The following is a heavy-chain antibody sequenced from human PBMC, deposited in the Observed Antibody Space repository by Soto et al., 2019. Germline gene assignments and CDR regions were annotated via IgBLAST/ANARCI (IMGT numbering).Heavy chain of an antibody. CDR2: ISGNGGST. D-gene: IGHD3-22*01. CDR1: GLTFTGYA. CDR3: AKRDFYGSSNFSPLFDS. Sequence: GGARRLSCAASGLTFTGYAMSWVRQAPGKGLEWVSAISGNGGSTYYADSVKGRFTISRDNSRNTLYLQMNSLRAEDTAAYYCAKRDFYGSSNFSPLFDSCGQGSLVTVSS. J-gene: IGHJ4*02. V-gene: IGHV3-23*01.